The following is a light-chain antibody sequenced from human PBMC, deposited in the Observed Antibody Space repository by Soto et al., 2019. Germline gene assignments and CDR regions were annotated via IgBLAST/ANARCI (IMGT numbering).Light chain of an antibody. V-gene: IGKV3D-15*01. CDR3: QQYNNWPA. CDR1: QTVSSSY. Sequence: IVFTHSPGTLSMAPEERATLSWRASQTVSSSYLAWYQQKPGQAPRLLIYGASSRATGIPDRFSGSGSGTEFTLTISSLQSEDFAVEDCQQYNNWPAVGQGAKV. J-gene: IGKJ1*01. CDR2: GAS.